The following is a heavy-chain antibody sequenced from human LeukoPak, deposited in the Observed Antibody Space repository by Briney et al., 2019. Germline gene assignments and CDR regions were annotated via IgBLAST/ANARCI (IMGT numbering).Heavy chain of an antibody. CDR2: ISSSCSTI. D-gene: IGHD2-2*01. Sequence: GGSLRLSCAASGFTFSDYYMSWVRQAPGQGLERVSYISSSCSTIYYADSSKGRFTISWVNAKNSLYLQMNSLRAEDTAVYYCARDNTYPIGTDVWGQGTTVTVSS. V-gene: IGHV3-11*01. CDR1: GFTFSDYY. J-gene: IGHJ6*02. CDR3: ARDNTYPIGTDV.